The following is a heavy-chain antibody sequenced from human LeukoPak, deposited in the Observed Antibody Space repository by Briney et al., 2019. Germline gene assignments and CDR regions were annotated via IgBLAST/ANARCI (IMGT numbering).Heavy chain of an antibody. CDR1: GYSISSGYY. J-gene: IGHJ4*02. D-gene: IGHD5-18*01. CDR3: ARVRIQVWDQISYFDY. V-gene: IGHV4-38-2*01. Sequence: SETLSLTCAVSGYSISSGYYWGWIRHPPRQGLEWIGSIYHNGNTYYNPSLKSRVTISVDTSKNQFSLNLTSVTAADTAMYYCARVRIQVWDQISYFDYWGQGTLVTVSS. CDR2: IYHNGNT.